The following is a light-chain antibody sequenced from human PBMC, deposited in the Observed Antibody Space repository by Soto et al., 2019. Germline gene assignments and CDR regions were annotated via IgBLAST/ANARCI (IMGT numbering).Light chain of an antibody. Sequence: DIQMTQSPSSLSASVGDRVTITCRARQGFNYYLAWFQQKPGKVPKLLIYATSTLQSGVPSRFSGSGFGTDFPLTSSSLQPEDVATYYCQKHNSAPLFFGPGTKVQI. CDR2: ATS. V-gene: IGKV1-27*01. CDR1: QGFNYY. CDR3: QKHNSAPLF. J-gene: IGKJ3*01.